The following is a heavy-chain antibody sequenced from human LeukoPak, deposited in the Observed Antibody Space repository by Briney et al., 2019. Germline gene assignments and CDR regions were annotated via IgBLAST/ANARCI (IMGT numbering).Heavy chain of an antibody. CDR1: GASVSIVSYY. Sequence: SESLSLTCTVSGASVSIVSYYWSWIRQPAGGGLEWIARFYPSGDTHYNPSLRNRVTISVDTSQTKLTLQLRSMTAADTAVYYCARGAVVALDYWGQGTLVTVSS. CDR3: ARGAVVALDY. CDR2: FYPSGDT. J-gene: IGHJ4*02. V-gene: IGHV4-61*02. D-gene: IGHD2-15*01.